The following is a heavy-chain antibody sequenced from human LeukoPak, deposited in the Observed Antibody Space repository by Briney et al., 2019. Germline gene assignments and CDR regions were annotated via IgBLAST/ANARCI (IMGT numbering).Heavy chain of an antibody. J-gene: IGHJ3*02. Sequence: GGSLRLSCAASGFTVSSNYMSWVRQAPGKGLEWVSVLYSGGSTYYADSVKGRFTISRDNSKNTLYLQMNSLRAEDTAVYYCARYTGMDAFDIWGQRTMVTVSS. CDR2: LYSGGST. CDR3: ARYTGMDAFDI. CDR1: GFTVSSNY. V-gene: IGHV3-53*01. D-gene: IGHD7-27*01.